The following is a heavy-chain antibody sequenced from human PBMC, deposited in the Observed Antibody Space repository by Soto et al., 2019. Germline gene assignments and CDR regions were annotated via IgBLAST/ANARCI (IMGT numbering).Heavy chain of an antibody. Sequence: GGSLRLSCAASGFTFSDYYMSWIRQAPGKGLEWVSYISSSGSTIYYADSVKGRFTISRDNAKNSLYLQMNSLRAEDTAVYYCARDVDSSGWSFYYDYGIDVWGQGTTVTVSS. J-gene: IGHJ6*02. D-gene: IGHD6-19*01. CDR1: GFTFSDYY. CDR3: ARDVDSSGWSFYYDYGIDV. CDR2: ISSSGSTI. V-gene: IGHV3-11*01.